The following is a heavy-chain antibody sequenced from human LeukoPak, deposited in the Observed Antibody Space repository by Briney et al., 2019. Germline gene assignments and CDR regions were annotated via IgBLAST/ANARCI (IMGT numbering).Heavy chain of an antibody. D-gene: IGHD6-19*01. V-gene: IGHV4-38-2*02. Sequence: SETLSLTCTVSGYSITSGYYWGWIRQPPGKGLEWIGSIYHSGSTYYNASLKSRVTISVDTSKNQFSLKLSSVTAADTAVYYCARRGSIAVAGTDYYYMDVWGKGTAVTISS. CDR3: ARRGSIAVAGTDYYYMDV. J-gene: IGHJ6*03. CDR2: IYHSGST. CDR1: GYSITSGYY.